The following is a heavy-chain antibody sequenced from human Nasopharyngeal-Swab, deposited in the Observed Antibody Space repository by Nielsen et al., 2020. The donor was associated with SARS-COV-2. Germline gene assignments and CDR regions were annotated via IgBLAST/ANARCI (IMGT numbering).Heavy chain of an antibody. CDR1: GVIFSKYW. Sequence: GESLKISCVASGVIFSKYWMHWVRQAPGKGLVWVSRVNQDGSRTDYADSVRGRFTVSRDNAKDTLYLQMNSLRVEDTAVYYCVKHQGSSSDQWGQGTLVTVSS. V-gene: IGHV3-74*01. CDR2: VNQDGSRT. J-gene: IGHJ4*02. CDR3: VKHQGSSSDQ.